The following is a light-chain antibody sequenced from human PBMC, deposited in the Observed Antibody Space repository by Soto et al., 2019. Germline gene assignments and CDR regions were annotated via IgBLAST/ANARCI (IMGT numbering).Light chain of an antibody. CDR1: QDISNS. CDR2: ATS. V-gene: IGKV1-27*01. Sequence: DITMTQSPSSLSASVGDRVTITCRASQDISNSLAWYQQKPGKVPKVLIYATSILQSGVPARFSGSGSGTDFTLPISSLQPEDVATYYCQNHNSAPLTFGGGTKVEI. CDR3: QNHNSAPLT. J-gene: IGKJ4*01.